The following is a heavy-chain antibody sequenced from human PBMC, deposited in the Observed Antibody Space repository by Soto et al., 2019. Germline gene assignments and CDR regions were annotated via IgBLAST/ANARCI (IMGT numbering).Heavy chain of an antibody. J-gene: IGHJ6*02. V-gene: IGHV3-33*01. D-gene: IGHD1-1*01. CDR2: IWYDGSNK. CDR1: GFTLSSYG. CDR3: ARDKYKLERRKLYGGMDV. Sequence: HLGGSLRLSCAASGFTLSSYGMHWVRQAPGKGLEWVAVIWYDGSNKYYADSVKGRFTISRDNSKNTLYLQMNSLRAEDTAVYYCARDKYKLERRKLYGGMDVWGQGTTVTVSS.